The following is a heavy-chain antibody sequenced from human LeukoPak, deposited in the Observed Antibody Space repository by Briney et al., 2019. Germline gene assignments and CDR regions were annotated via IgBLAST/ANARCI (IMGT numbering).Heavy chain of an antibody. Sequence: SETLSLTCTVSGGSISSGSYYWSWIRQPAGKGLEWIGRIYTGGSINYNPSLKSRVTMSVDTSKNQLSLKLSSVTAADTAVYYCARDPYDILTGYYSHAFDIWGQGTMVTVSS. V-gene: IGHV4-61*02. D-gene: IGHD3-9*01. CDR2: IYTGGSI. J-gene: IGHJ3*02. CDR1: GGSISSGSYY. CDR3: ARDPYDILTGYYSHAFDI.